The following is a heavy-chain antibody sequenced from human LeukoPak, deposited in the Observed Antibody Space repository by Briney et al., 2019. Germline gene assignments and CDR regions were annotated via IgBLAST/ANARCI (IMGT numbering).Heavy chain of an antibody. CDR1: GGSISSYY. J-gene: IGHJ3*02. D-gene: IGHD2-2*02. Sequence: SETLSLTCTVSGGSISSYYWSWIRQPAGKGLEWIGRIYTSGSTNYNPSLKSRVTMSVDTSKNQFSLKLNSVTAADTAVYYCARTYCSSTSCYRAFDIWGQGTMVTVSS. CDR2: IYTSGST. CDR3: ARTYCSSTSCYRAFDI. V-gene: IGHV4-4*07.